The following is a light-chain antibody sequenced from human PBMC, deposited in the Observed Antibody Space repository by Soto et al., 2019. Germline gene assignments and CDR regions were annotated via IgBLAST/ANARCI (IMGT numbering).Light chain of an antibody. CDR3: VQYTHWPYT. CDR1: QSLVFTDGKTY. J-gene: IGKJ2*01. V-gene: IGKV2-30*01. Sequence: DAVMTQSPLSLLVTVGQAASLSCRSSQSLVFTDGKTYLNWLQQRPGQSPRRLIYQVSERDSGVPDRFSGSGSGTDFTLTISRVATKDVAIYYDVQYTHWPYTFGQGTKLE. CDR2: QVS.